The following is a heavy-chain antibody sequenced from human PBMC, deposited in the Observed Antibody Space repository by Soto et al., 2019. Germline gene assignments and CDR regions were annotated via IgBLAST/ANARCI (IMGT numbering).Heavy chain of an antibody. Sequence: SETLSLTCTVPGGSISNGNYYWTWIRQLPGKGLQWIGNIYYTGSTSYNPSLKSRVTISIDTSKNQFSLKLRSVVAADTAMYYCSTNERRRHWLDLCGQGTLVTVFS. V-gene: IGHV4-31*03. CDR3: STNERRRHWLDL. CDR1: GGSISNGNYY. J-gene: IGHJ5*02. CDR2: IYYTGST.